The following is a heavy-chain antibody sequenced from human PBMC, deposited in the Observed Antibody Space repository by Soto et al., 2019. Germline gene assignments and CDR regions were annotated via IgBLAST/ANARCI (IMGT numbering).Heavy chain of an antibody. Sequence: EVQLVESGGGLVQPGRSLRLSCAASGFTVDDYAMHWVRQAPGKGLEWVSGISWNSETIDYEDSVKGRFTISRDNAKSSLFLQMNSLRPNDTALYYCAKDMKWGGMTTIHYFDSWGQGTLVTVSS. CDR3: AKDMKWGGMTTIHYFDS. CDR2: ISWNSETI. D-gene: IGHD4-17*01. CDR1: GFTVDDYA. J-gene: IGHJ4*02. V-gene: IGHV3-9*01.